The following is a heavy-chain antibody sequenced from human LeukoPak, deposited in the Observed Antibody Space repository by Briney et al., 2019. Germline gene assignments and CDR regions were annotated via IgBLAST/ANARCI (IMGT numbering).Heavy chain of an antibody. Sequence: GRSLRLSCAASGFTFSSYGMHWVRQAPGKGLEWVAVISYDGSNKYYADSVKGRFTISRDNSKNTLYLQMNSLRAEDTAVYYCARGVVPAAYSEIHRVDYWGQGTLVTVSS. CDR1: GFTFSSYG. CDR2: ISYDGSNK. V-gene: IGHV3-30*03. D-gene: IGHD2-2*01. J-gene: IGHJ4*02. CDR3: ARGVVPAAYSEIHRVDY.